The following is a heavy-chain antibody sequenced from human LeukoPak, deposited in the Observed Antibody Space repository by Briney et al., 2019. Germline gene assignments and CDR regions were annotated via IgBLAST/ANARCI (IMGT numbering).Heavy chain of an antibody. CDR3: TRHDAVPVIGHGMGV. CDR2: RYYTWST. D-gene: IGHD3-16*02. CDR1: GGSISSYD. Sequence: SETLSLTCTVSGGSISSYDWSWSRQRPGQGLEWMCYRYYTWSTNSHPSLESRVTISVYTSKNQFSLKLNSVTAADTAVYYCTRHDAVPVIGHGMGVWGQGTTVTVSS. J-gene: IGHJ6*02. V-gene: IGHV4-59*08.